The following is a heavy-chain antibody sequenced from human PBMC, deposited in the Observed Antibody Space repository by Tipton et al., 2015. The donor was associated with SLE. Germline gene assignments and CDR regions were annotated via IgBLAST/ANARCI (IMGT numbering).Heavy chain of an antibody. V-gene: IGHV3-33*01. CDR1: GFTFSSYG. D-gene: IGHD6-19*01. CDR3: ARAGYSSGWFFYYFDY. CDR2: IWYDGSNK. Sequence: RSLRLSCAASGFTFSSYGMHWVRQAPGKGLEWVAVIWYDGSNKYYADSVKGRFTISRDNSKNTLYLQMNSLRAEDTAVYYCARAGYSSGWFFYYFDYWGQGTLVTVSS. J-gene: IGHJ4*02.